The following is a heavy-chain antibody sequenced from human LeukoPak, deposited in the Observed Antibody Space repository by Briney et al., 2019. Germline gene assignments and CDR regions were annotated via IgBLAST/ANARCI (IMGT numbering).Heavy chain of an antibody. CDR2: ISSSSSYI. V-gene: IGHV3-21*01. D-gene: IGHD4-17*01. Sequence: PGGSLRLSCAASGFTFSSYSMNRVRQAPGKGLEWVSSISSSSSYIYYADSLKGRFTISRDNAKNSLYLQMNSLRAEDTAVYYCARGYGDYLPYYYMDVWGKGTTVTVSS. J-gene: IGHJ6*03. CDR1: GFTFSSYS. CDR3: ARGYGDYLPYYYMDV.